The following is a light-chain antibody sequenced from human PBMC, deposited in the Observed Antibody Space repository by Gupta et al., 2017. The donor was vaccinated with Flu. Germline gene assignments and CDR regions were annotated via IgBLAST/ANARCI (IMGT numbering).Light chain of an antibody. V-gene: IGKV3-20*01. Sequence: EMVLPNLPAPLSLPPGERATLSCRASQSVSNSFLAWYQHRPGQAPRLLIYGASSRPTGIPDRFSGSGSGTDFTLTISGLEPEDFAVYYCQQYGSPPSTFGGGTKVEIK. CDR2: GAS. J-gene: IGKJ4*01. CDR1: QSVSNSF. CDR3: QQYGSPPST.